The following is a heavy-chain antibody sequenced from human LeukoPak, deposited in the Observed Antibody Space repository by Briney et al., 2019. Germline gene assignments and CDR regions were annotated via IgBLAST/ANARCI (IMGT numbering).Heavy chain of an antibody. Sequence: GGSLRLSCAASGFTFSSYSMNWVRQAPGKGLEWVANIKQDGSEKYYVDSVRGRFTISRDNAKNSLYLQMNSLRAEDTAVYYCARDLGCSGGGCYGSAFDVWGQGTMVTVSS. CDR3: ARDLGCSGGGCYGSAFDV. CDR1: GFTFSSYS. V-gene: IGHV3-7*03. CDR2: IKQDGSEK. J-gene: IGHJ3*01. D-gene: IGHD2-15*01.